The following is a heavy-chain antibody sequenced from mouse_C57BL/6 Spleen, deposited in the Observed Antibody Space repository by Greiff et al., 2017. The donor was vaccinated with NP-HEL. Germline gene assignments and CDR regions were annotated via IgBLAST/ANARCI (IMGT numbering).Heavy chain of an antibody. V-gene: IGHV1-76*01. Sequence: VQLQQSGAELVRPGASVKLSCKASGYTFTDYYINWVKQRPGQGLEWIARIYPGSGNTYYNEKFKGKATLTAEKSSSTAYMQLSSLTSEDSAVYFCARYPSPYDYDGYYFDYWGQGTTLTVSS. CDR2: IYPGSGNT. J-gene: IGHJ2*01. D-gene: IGHD2-4*01. CDR1: GYTFTDYY. CDR3: ARYPSPYDYDGYYFDY.